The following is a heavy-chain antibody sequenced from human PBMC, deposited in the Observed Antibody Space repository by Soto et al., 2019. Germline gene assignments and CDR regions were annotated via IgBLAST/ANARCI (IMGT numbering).Heavy chain of an antibody. CDR3: ARGTHSGTYGHWYFDL. V-gene: IGHV3-13*01. J-gene: IGHJ2*01. CDR2: IGTAGDT. D-gene: IGHD1-26*01. Sequence: EEQLVESGGGLVQPGGSLRLSCTASGFTFSSYDMQWVRQATGKSLEWVSGIGTAGDTYYSDSAKGRFTISREDAKNSLYLQVNSLRAGDTAVYYCARGTHSGTYGHWYFDLWGRGTLVTVSS. CDR1: GFTFSSYD.